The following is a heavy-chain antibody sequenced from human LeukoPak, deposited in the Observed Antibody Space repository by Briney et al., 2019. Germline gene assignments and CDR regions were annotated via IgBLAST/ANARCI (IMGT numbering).Heavy chain of an antibody. CDR3: ARGTMSGLFDY. J-gene: IGHJ4*02. CDR2: INHSGST. CDR1: GGSFSGYY. V-gene: IGHV4-34*01. Sequence: SETLSLTCAVYGGSFSGYYWSWIRQPPGKGLEWIGEINHSGSTNYNPSLKSRVTISVDTSKNQFSLKLGSVTAADTAVYYCARGTMSGLFDYWGQGTLVTVSS. D-gene: IGHD3-22*01.